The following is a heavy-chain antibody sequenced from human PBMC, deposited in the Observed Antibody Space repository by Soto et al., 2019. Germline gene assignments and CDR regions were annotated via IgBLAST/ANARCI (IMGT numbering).Heavy chain of an antibody. CDR3: ARGGLQSFYFPPDF. D-gene: IGHD4-4*01. CDR1: EFAFNTYA. J-gene: IGHJ4*02. V-gene: IGHV3-33*01. CDR2: IWYDGRNK. Sequence: GGSLRLSCVASEFAFNTYAIHWVRQAPGQGLEWVAVIWYDGRNKYYAESVKGRFTISRDNSENTVSLQMNSLRPDDTAIYHCARGGLQSFYFPPDFWGRGTLVTVSS.